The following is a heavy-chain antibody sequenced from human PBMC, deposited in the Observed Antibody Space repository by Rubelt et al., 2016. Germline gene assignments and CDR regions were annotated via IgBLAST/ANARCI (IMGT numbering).Heavy chain of an antibody. CDR3: AREYSSSWYVHNWFDP. J-gene: IGHJ5*02. CDR2: IYHSGST. V-gene: IGHV4-30-2*01. D-gene: IGHD6-13*01. Sequence: IYHSGSTYYNPSLKSRVTISVDRSKNQFSLKLSSVTAADTAVYYCAREYSSSWYVHNWFDPWGQGTLVTVSS.